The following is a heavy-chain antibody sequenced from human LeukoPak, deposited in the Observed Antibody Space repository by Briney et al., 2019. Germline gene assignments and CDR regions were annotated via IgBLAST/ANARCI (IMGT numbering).Heavy chain of an antibody. D-gene: IGHD6-13*01. J-gene: IGHJ4*02. Sequence: PSETLSLTCTVSGGSINTYYWSWIRQPPGKGLEWIGYSGNTDYNPSLKSRVTMSVDTSINQFALKLSSVTAADTAVYYCARVIAAAGKGFDYWGQGTLVTVSS. CDR3: ARVIAAAGKGFDY. CDR1: GGSINTYY. CDR2: SGNT. V-gene: IGHV4-59*12.